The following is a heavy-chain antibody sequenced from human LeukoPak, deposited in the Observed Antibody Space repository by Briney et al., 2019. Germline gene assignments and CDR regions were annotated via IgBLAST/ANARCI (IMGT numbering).Heavy chain of an antibody. CDR3: ARREGSTSLNDWFDP. J-gene: IGHJ5*02. CDR1: GGSISSFY. CDR2: IYNSGST. V-gene: IGHV4-59*08. D-gene: IGHD2-2*01. Sequence: SETLSLTCTVSGGSISSFYWAWIRQPPGKGLEWIGYIYNSGSTTYNPSLKSRVTMSMDTSRSQFSLKISSVTAADTAVYYCARREGSTSLNDWFDPWGQGTLVTVSS.